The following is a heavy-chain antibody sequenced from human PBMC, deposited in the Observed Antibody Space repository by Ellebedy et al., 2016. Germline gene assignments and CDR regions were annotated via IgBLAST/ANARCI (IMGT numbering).Heavy chain of an antibody. Sequence: GESLKISCAASGFPVSSNYMSWVRQAPGKGLEWVSTLYSGGFTYYADSVKGRFTIPRHNSKNTLYLQMNSLRTEDTAVYYCVSPDYWGQGTLVTVPS. CDR2: LYSGGFT. CDR1: GFPVSSNY. J-gene: IGHJ4*02. CDR3: VSPDY. V-gene: IGHV3-53*04.